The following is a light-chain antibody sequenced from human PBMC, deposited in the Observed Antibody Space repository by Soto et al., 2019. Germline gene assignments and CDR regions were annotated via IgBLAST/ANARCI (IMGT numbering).Light chain of an antibody. V-gene: IGKV3-20*01. Sequence: EIVLTQSPGTLSLSPGERATLSCRASQTVTSSHLGWYQQKPGQAPRLLIYDASSRATGIPDRFSGSGSGTDFTLTISSLQPEDVATYSCQKYSSVPVFGPGTKVEIK. CDR2: DAS. CDR3: QKYSSVPV. CDR1: QTVTSSH. J-gene: IGKJ3*01.